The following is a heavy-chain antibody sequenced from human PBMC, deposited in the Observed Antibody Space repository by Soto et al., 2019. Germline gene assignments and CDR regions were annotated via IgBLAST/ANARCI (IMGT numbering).Heavy chain of an antibody. CDR3: AKDLYSNYGDAFDI. Sequence: GGSLRLSCAASGFTFEDYAIHWVRQAPGKGLEWVSGISWNSDNIVYADSVKGRFTISRDNAKNSLYLQMNSLRAEDTALYYCAKDLYSNYGDAFDIWGQGTMVTVS. V-gene: IGHV3-9*01. D-gene: IGHD4-4*01. CDR2: ISWNSDNI. J-gene: IGHJ3*02. CDR1: GFTFEDYA.